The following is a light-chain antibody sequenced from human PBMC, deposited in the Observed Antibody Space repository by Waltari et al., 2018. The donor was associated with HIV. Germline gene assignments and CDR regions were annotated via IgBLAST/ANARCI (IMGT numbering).Light chain of an antibody. CDR3: QSHDSSLSGYV. CDR2: GNS. V-gene: IGLV1-40*01. Sequence: QSVLTQPPSVSGAPGQRVTISCTGGRSNIGAGYHVHWYQQLPGTAPKLLIYGNSKRPSGVPDRFSGSKSGTSASLAITGLQAEDEADYHCQSHDSSLSGYVFGTGTKVTVL. CDR1: RSNIGAGYH. J-gene: IGLJ1*01.